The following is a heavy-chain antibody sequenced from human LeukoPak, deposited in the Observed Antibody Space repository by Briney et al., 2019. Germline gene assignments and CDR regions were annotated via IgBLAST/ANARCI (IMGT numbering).Heavy chain of an antibody. Sequence: ASVKVSCKASRYTFTTYGISWVRQPPGQGVEWMGWISVYNGNTNYAQKLQGRVTMTTDTSTSTAYMELRSLRSDDTAVYYCARESAYYYDSSGLYHWFDPWGQGTLVTVSS. CDR1: RYTFTTYG. CDR3: ARESAYYYDSSGLYHWFDP. CDR2: ISVYNGNT. J-gene: IGHJ5*02. D-gene: IGHD3-22*01. V-gene: IGHV1-18*01.